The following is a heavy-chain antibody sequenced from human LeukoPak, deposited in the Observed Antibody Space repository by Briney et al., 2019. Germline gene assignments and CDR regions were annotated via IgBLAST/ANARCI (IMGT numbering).Heavy chain of an antibody. CDR1: GWSFSSYW. J-gene: IGHJ4*02. D-gene: IGHD6-6*01. Sequence: PGGSLRLSCAVSGWSFSSYWMIWVRQVPGKGLEWVSSINEVGSDTRYADSVRGRFTISRDNAKNSLYLQMNSLTVEDTATYYCAGEPRQLAYWGQGTLVTVSS. CDR3: AGEPRQLAY. V-gene: IGHV3-7*03. CDR2: INEVGSDT.